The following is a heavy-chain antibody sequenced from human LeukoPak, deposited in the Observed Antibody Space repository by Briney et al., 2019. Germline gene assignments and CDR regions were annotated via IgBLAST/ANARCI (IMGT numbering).Heavy chain of an antibody. J-gene: IGHJ4*02. CDR3: ARPYSSGWSRKVYYFDY. V-gene: IGHV4-61*09. Sequence: PSQTLSLTCTVSGGSISSGSYCWSWIRQPAGKGLEWIGHIYTSGNTNYNPSLKSRVTISVDTSKNQFSLKLSSVTAADTAVYYCARPYSSGWSRKVYYFDYWGQGTLVTVSS. CDR1: GGSISSGSYC. CDR2: IYTSGNT. D-gene: IGHD6-19*01.